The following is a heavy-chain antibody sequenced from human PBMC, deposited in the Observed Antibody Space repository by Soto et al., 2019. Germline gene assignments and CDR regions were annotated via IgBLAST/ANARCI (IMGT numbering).Heavy chain of an antibody. D-gene: IGHD6-13*01. J-gene: IGHJ4*02. Sequence: GASVKVSCKASGYTFTNYGISWVRQAPGQGLEWMGWINVYNGNTKYAQKVQGRVTMTTVTSTSTAYMELRSLRSDDTAVYYCARGLHSSSWYLVDYWGQGTLVTVSS. CDR3: ARGLHSSSWYLVDY. CDR1: GYTFTNYG. CDR2: INVYNGNT. V-gene: IGHV1-18*01.